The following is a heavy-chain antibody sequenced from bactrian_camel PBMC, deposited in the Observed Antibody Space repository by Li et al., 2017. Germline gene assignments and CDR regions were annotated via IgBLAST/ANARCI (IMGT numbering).Heavy chain of an antibody. D-gene: IGHD1*01. CDR2: IDRDGTA. Sequence: HVQLVESGGGSVQAGGPLSLSCAARGYTRRSGCLAWFRQVPGKQREGVAAIDRDGTAVYKDSVKGRFTTSRDNAKSTLYLQMNNLSPEDSAMYFCAATSQPFRLLDRLPPRSEYQYWGQGTQVTVS. CDR3: AATSQPFRLLDRLPPRSEYQY. V-gene: IGHV3S53*01. J-gene: IGHJ4*01. CDR1: GYTRRSGC.